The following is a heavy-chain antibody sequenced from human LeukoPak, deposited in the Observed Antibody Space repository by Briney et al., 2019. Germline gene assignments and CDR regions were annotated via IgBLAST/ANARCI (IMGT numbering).Heavy chain of an antibody. D-gene: IGHD6-6*01. Sequence: GGSLRLSCEASGFIFTTSAISWVRQAPEKGLEWVSFISSGGGSTYHSDSVRGRFTISRDNSNNTVSLYMHSLRAEDTAIYYCAKERRSSMDVWGNGTTVIVSS. J-gene: IGHJ6*03. CDR2: ISSGGGST. V-gene: IGHV3-23*01. CDR1: GFIFTTSA. CDR3: AKERRSSMDV.